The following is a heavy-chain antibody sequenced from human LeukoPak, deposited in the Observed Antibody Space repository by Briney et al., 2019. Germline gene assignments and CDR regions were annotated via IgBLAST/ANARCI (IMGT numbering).Heavy chain of an antibody. J-gene: IGHJ4*02. CDR2: ISYDGSNK. D-gene: IGHD3-10*01. V-gene: IGHV3-30*03. Sequence: GGSLRLSCAASGFTFDDYGMSWVRQAPGKGLEWVAVISYDGSNKYYADSVKGRFTISRDNSKNTLYLQMNSLRAEDTAVYYCARDNGYYYGSGSYYYYWGQGTLVTVSS. CDR3: ARDNGYYYGSGSYYYY. CDR1: GFTFDDYG.